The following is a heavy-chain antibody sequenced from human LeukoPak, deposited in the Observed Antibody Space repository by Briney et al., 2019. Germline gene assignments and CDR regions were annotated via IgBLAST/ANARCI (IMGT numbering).Heavy chain of an antibody. Sequence: GGSLRLSCAGSGFTFTTYGMQWVRQAPGKGLEWVAVIWSDGSDKYYADFVKGRFTISRDNSKNTLDLQMNSLRAEDTAVYYCARRGSRTYDFDYWGQGTLVSVSS. CDR1: GFTFTTYG. J-gene: IGHJ4*02. CDR2: IWSDGSDK. D-gene: IGHD3-16*01. CDR3: ARRGSRTYDFDY. V-gene: IGHV3-33*01.